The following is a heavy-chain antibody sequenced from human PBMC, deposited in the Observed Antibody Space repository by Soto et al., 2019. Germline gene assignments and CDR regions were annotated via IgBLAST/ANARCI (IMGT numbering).Heavy chain of an antibody. CDR1: GFTFSSYA. V-gene: IGHV3-30-3*01. CDR3: ARLGESSSWYYFDY. Sequence: GGSLRLSXAASGFTFSSYAMHWVRQAPGKGLEWVAVISYDGSNKYYADSVKGRFTISRDNSKNTLYLQMNSLRAEDTAVYYCARLGESSSWYYFDYWGQGTLVTGS. D-gene: IGHD6-13*01. J-gene: IGHJ4*02. CDR2: ISYDGSNK.